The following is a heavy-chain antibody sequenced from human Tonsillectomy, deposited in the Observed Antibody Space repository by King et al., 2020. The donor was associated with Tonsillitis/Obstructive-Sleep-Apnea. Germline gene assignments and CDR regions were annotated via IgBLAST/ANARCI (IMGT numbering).Heavy chain of an antibody. V-gene: IGHV3-43*01. CDR2: ISWDGGST. D-gene: IGHD2-2*01. CDR3: ASLGYCSSTSCSHPFDY. CDR1: GFTFDDYT. Sequence: DVQLVESGGVVVQPGGSLRLSCAASGFTFDDYTMHWVRQAPGKGLEWVSLISWDGGSTYYADSVKGRFTMSRDNSKNSLYLQMNSLRTEDTALYYCASLGYCSSTSCSHPFDYWGQGTLVTVSS. J-gene: IGHJ4*02.